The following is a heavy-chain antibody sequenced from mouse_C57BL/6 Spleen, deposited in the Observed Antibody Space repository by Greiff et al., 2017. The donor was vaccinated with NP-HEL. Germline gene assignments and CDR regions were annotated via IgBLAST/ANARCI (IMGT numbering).Heavy chain of an antibody. CDR1: GFTFSDYG. D-gene: IGHD2-4*01. V-gene: IGHV5-17*01. Sequence: DVKLVESGGGLVKPGGSLKLSCAASGFTFSDYGMHWVRQAPEKGLEWVAYISSGSSTIYYADTVKGRFTISRDNAKNTLFLQMTSLRSEDTAMYYCAIVYDYLYAMDYWGQGTSVTVSS. J-gene: IGHJ4*01. CDR3: AIVYDYLYAMDY. CDR2: ISSGSSTI.